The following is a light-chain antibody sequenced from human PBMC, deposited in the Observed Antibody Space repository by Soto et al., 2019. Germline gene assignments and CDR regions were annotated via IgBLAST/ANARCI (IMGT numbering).Light chain of an antibody. CDR3: LQSYSTPLS. Sequence: DIQMTHSPSTLSGPVGYTVTITSLSSQTISGWVPWYQPRPGQAPKLLLYAASSLQSGAPSRFRGSRYGTDFHLTISRLQTADSATYSCLQSYSTPLSFGGATKVDIK. CDR2: AAS. V-gene: IGKV1-39*01. CDR1: QTISGW. J-gene: IGKJ4*01.